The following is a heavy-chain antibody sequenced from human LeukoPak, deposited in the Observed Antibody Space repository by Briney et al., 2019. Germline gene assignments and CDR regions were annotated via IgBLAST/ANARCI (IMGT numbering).Heavy chain of an antibody. Sequence: GGSLRLSCAASGFTFSSYWMSWVRQAPGKGLEWVAHIKQDGSEKYYVDSVKGRFTISRDNAKNSLYLQMNSLRAEDTAVYYCARTPGYSSSWPWASQLFDYYYGMDVWGQGTTVTVSS. V-gene: IGHV3-7*01. J-gene: IGHJ6*02. D-gene: IGHD6-13*01. CDR3: ARTPGYSSSWPWASQLFDYYYGMDV. CDR1: GFTFSSYW. CDR2: IKQDGSEK.